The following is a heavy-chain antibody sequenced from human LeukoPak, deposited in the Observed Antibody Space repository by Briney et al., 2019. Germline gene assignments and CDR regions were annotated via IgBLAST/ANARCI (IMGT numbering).Heavy chain of an antibody. J-gene: IGHJ4*02. Sequence: GGSLRLSCAASGFTFSSYAMSWVRQAPGKGLKWVSAISGSGGSTYYADSVKGRFTISRDNSKNTLYLQMNSLRAEDTAVYYCAKPLWFGESKAPFDYWGQGTLVTVSS. V-gene: IGHV3-23*01. CDR3: AKPLWFGESKAPFDY. D-gene: IGHD3-10*01. CDR2: ISGSGGST. CDR1: GFTFSSYA.